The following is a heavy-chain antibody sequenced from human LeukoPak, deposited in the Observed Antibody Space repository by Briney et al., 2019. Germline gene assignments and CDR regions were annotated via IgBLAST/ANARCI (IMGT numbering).Heavy chain of an antibody. CDR3: VRDRPWPQGSGHYGMDV. D-gene: IGHD3-10*01. CDR1: GNTFITDR. V-gene: IGHV1-3*04. Sequence: GASVKVSCKASGNTFITDRLHWVRQAPGQGLEWMGWIITGNGDTKSSQKFQGRVTITRDTSASTVYMELGSLTSEDTAVYYCVRDRPWPQGSGHYGMDVWGQGTTVTVSS. CDR2: IITGNGDT. J-gene: IGHJ6*02.